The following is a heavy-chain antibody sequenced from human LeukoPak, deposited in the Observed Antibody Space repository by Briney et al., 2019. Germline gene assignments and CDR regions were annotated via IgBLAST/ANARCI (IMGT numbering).Heavy chain of an antibody. CDR3: ARDREMDLMYYGMDV. Sequence: GLEGVGGICYHVSNKYYADSVTGQFTISRDNSNNTLYLQMNSLRAEDTAVYYCARDREMDLMYYGMDVWGQGTTVTVSS. J-gene: IGHJ6*02. D-gene: IGHD5-24*01. V-gene: IGHV3-33*01. CDR2: ICYHVSNK.